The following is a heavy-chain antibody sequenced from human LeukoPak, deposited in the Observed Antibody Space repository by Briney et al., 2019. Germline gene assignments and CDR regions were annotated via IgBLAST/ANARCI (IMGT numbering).Heavy chain of an antibody. J-gene: IGHJ6*03. CDR1: GGSFSGYY. D-gene: IGHD4-11*01. CDR2: INHSGST. V-gene: IGHV4-34*01. CDR3: ATSLTTVTHYYYYMDV. Sequence: SETLSLTCAVYGGSFSGYYWSWIRQPPGKGLEWIGEINHSGSTNYNPSLKSRVTISVDTSKNQFSLKLNSVTAADTAVYYCATSLTTVTHYYYYMDVWGKGTTVTISS.